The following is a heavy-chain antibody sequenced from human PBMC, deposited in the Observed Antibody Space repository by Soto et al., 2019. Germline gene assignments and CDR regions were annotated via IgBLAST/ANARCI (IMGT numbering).Heavy chain of an antibody. J-gene: IGHJ3*02. CDR2: MNPNSGNT. D-gene: IGHD6-19*01. CDR1: GYTFTSYD. V-gene: IGHV1-8*01. CDR3: AMAGTIASDAFDI. Sequence: ASVKASSKYSGYTFTSYDINWVRQATGQGLEWMGWMNPNSGNTGYAQKFQGRVTMTRNTSISTAYMELSSLRSEDTAVYYCAMAGTIASDAFDIWGQGTMVTVSS.